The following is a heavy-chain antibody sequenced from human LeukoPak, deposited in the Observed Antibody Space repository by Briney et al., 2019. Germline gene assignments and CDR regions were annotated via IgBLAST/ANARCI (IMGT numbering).Heavy chain of an antibody. J-gene: IGHJ3*02. CDR3: AKDTTLVLDAFDI. D-gene: IGHD1-1*01. CDR2: ISGSGGST. Sequence: GGSLRLSCAVSGFTLSSYAMSWVRQAPGKGLECDSGISGSGGSTYYADSVKGRFTISRDNSKNTLYLQVNSLRAEDTAVYYCAKDTTLVLDAFDIWGQGTMVTVSS. CDR1: GFTLSSYA. V-gene: IGHV3-23*01.